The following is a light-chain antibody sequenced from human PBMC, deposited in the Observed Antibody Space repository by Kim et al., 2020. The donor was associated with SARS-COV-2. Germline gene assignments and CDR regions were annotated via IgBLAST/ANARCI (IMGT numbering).Light chain of an antibody. CDR3: QVWDISSDHWV. CDR1: NIGSKS. J-gene: IGLJ3*02. CDR2: YDN. V-gene: IGLV3-21*04. Sequence: APGKTASITCGGNNIGSKSVHWYQQKPGQAPVLVIYYDNARPSGIPERFSGSNSGNTATLTISRVEAGDEADYSCQVWDISSDHWVFGGGTQLTVL.